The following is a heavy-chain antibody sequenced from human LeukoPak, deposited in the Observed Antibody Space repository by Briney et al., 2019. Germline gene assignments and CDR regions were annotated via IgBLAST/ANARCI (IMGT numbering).Heavy chain of an antibody. V-gene: IGHV3-23*01. CDR2: ISGSGGST. J-gene: IGHJ4*02. CDR1: GFTFSSYG. CDR3: AKGSRSIAAAGNFDY. D-gene: IGHD6-13*01. Sequence: GGTLRLSCAASGFTFSSYGMSWVRQAPGKGLEWVSAISGSGGSTYYADSVKGRFTISRDNSKNTLYLQMNSLRAEDTAVYYCAKGSRSIAAAGNFDYWGQGTLVTVSS.